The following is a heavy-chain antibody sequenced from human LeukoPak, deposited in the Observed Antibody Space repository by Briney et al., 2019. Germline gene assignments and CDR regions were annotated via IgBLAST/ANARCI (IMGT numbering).Heavy chain of an antibody. D-gene: IGHD7-27*01. V-gene: IGHV3-48*02. CDR2: ISPPYDI. CDR3: ARDHNWGFDY. CDR1: GFIFSSFA. J-gene: IGHJ4*02. Sequence: GGSLRLSCAASGFIFSSFAMNWVRQAPGKGLEWVSYISPPYDIYYSDSVRGRFTIPRDNAKNSLYLQMSSLRDEDTAVYYCARDHNWGFDYWGQGTLVAVSS.